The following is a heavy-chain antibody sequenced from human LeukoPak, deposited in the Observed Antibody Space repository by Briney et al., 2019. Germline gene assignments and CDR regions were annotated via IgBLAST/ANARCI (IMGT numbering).Heavy chain of an antibody. CDR1: GYTFTSYA. J-gene: IGHJ4*02. CDR3: ARTLYPRGYSGYDLRYYFDY. CDR2: INAGNDNT. Sequence: GASVKVSCKASGYTFTSYAMHWVRQAPGQRLEWMGWINAGNDNTKYSQKFQGRVTITRDTSASTAYMELSSLRSEDTAVYYCARTLYPRGYSGYDLRYYFDYWGQGTLVTVSS. D-gene: IGHD5-12*01. V-gene: IGHV1-3*01.